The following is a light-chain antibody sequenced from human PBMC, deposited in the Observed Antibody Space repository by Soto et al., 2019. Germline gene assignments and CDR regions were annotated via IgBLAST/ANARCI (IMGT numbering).Light chain of an antibody. J-gene: IGKJ1*01. CDR2: DAS. Sequence: IVLTQSPATLSLSPGERATLSCRASQSVNIYLAWYQQKPGQAPRLLIYDASNRATGIPARFSGSGSGTDFTLTISSLEPEDFAFYYCQQRSNWPRTFGQGTKVDIK. CDR1: QSVNIY. CDR3: QQRSNWPRT. V-gene: IGKV3-11*01.